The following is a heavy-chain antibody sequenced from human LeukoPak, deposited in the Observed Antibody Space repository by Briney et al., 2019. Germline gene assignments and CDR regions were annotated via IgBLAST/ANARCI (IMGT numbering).Heavy chain of an antibody. Sequence: GGSLRLSCAASGFTFSGYIIHWVRQAPGKGLEWVSSISSRSKYIYYADSVKGRFTIARDNAENSLYLQMNSLRAEDTAVYYCARDRYYDSSGYSVWYFDYWGQGTLVTVSS. D-gene: IGHD3-22*01. CDR3: ARDRYYDSSGYSVWYFDY. CDR1: GFTFSGYI. CDR2: ISSRSKYI. V-gene: IGHV3-21*01. J-gene: IGHJ4*02.